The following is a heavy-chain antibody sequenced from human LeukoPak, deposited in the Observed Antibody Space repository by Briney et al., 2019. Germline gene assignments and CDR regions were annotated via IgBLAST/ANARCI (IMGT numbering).Heavy chain of an antibody. V-gene: IGHV3-9*03. CDR2: ISWNSGSI. CDR3: AKDTRPDYYYMDV. CDR1: GFTFDDYA. J-gene: IGHJ6*03. Sequence: GGSLRLSCAASGFTFDDYAMHWVRQAPGKGLEWVSGISWNSGSIGYADSVKGRFTISRDNAKNSLYLQMNSLRAEDMALYYCAKDTRPDYYYMDVWGKGTTVTVSS.